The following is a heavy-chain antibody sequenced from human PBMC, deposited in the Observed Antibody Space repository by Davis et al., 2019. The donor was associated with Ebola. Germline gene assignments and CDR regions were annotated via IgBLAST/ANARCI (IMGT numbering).Heavy chain of an antibody. CDR3: ARVNAVTGDARFDP. CDR1: GFVFSSYV. J-gene: IGHJ5*02. Sequence: WGSLTLSCAASGFVFSSYVMSWVRRPPGKGLEWVSTLGFSANTYYADSVTGRFTISMDNSKNTMYLQMNSLRAEYTALYHCARVNAVTGDARFDPWGQGTLVTVSS. CDR2: LGFSANT. D-gene: IGHD2-21*02. V-gene: IGHV3-23*01.